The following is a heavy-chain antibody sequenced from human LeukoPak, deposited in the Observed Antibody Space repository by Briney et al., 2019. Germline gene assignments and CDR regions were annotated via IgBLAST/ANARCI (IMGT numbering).Heavy chain of an antibody. D-gene: IGHD3-10*01. CDR2: ISGGSNAT. CDR1: GFTFSTFA. CDR3: AKGIYDSGSYYSNYYYNMDV. J-gene: IGHJ6*03. Sequence: GGSPRLSCAASGFTFSTFAMIWVRQAPGKGLKWVSSISGGSNATDYADSVKGRFSISRDNSKNTLYLQMNSLRAEDTALYYCAKGIYDSGSYYSNYYYNMDVWGKGTMVTISS. V-gene: IGHV3-23*01.